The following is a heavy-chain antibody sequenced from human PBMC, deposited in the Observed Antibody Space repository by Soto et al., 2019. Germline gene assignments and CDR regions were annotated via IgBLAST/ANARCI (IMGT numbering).Heavy chain of an antibody. D-gene: IGHD3-3*01. J-gene: IGHJ4*02. CDR2: ISGSGGST. CDR3: AKAYYDFGSGYYSADYFDY. V-gene: IGHV3-23*01. CDR1: GFTFSSYA. Sequence: LRLSCAASGFTFSSYAMSWVRQAPGKGLEWVSAISGSGGSTYYADSVKGRFTISRDNSKNTLYLQMNSLRAEDTAVYYCAKAYYDFGSGYYSADYFDYWGQGALVTVSS.